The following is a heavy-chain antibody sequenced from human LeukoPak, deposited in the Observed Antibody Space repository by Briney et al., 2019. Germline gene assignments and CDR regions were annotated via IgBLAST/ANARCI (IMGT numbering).Heavy chain of an antibody. CDR1: GYTFTSYD. CDR2: MNPNSGNT. CDR3: ARDPCSGGTCYNNWFDP. J-gene: IGHJ5*02. Sequence: ASVKVSCKASGYTFTSYDINWVRQATGQGLEWMGWMNPNSGNTGYAQKFQGRVTITRDTSASTAYMELSSLRYEDTAVYYCARDPCSGGTCYNNWFDPWGQGTLVTVSS. D-gene: IGHD2-15*01. V-gene: IGHV1-8*03.